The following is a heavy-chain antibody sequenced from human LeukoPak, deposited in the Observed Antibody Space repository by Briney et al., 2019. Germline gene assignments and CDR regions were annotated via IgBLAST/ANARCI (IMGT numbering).Heavy chain of an antibody. CDR3: ARDLEATGPNWFDP. J-gene: IGHJ5*02. V-gene: IGHV3-48*02. CDR1: GSTFSGYS. CDR2: ISSSGGTI. D-gene: IGHD1-1*01. Sequence: GGSLRLSCAASGSTFSGYSMNWVRQAPGKGLEWASYISSSGGTIYYADSVKGRFTISRDNAKNSLYLQMNSLRDEDTAVYYCARDLEATGPNWFDPWGQGTLVTVSS.